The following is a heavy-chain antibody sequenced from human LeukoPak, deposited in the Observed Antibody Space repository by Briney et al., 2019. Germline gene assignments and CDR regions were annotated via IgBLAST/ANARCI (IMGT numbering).Heavy chain of an antibody. CDR1: GGTFSSYA. CDR2: IIPIFGTA. V-gene: IGHV1-69*13. D-gene: IGHD1-26*01. J-gene: IGHJ4*02. CDR3: ARVKGRATTFSAMYYFDY. Sequence: GASVTVSCKASGGTFSSYAIGWVRQAPGQGLEWMGGIIPIFGTANYAQKFQGRVTITADESTSTAYMGLSSLRSEDTAVYYCARVKGRATTFSAMYYFDYWGQGTLVTVSS.